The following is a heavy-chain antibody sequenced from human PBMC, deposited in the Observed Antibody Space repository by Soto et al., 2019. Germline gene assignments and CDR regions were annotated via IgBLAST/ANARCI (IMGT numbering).Heavy chain of an antibody. V-gene: IGHV1-2*02. CDR1: GYTFTGYY. CDR3: ARPLFRSRYYSYGMDV. J-gene: IGHJ6*02. CDR2: INPNSGGT. Sequence: ASVKVSCKASGYTFTGYYMHWVRQAPGQGLEWMGWINPNSGGTNYAQKFQGRVTMTRDTSISTAYMELSRLRSDDTAVYYCARPLFRSRYYSYGMDVWGQGTTVTVS.